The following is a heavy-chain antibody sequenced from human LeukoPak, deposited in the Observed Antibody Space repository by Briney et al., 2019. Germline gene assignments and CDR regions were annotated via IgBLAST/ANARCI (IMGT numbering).Heavy chain of an antibody. Sequence: SETLSLTCTVSGGSVSSGSYYWSWIRQPPGKGLEWIGYIYYSGSTNYNPSLKSRVTISVDTSKNQFSLKLSSVTAADTAVYYCARVRLDYGSGSYYRSFDYWGQGTPVTVSS. J-gene: IGHJ4*02. CDR3: ARVRLDYGSGSYYRSFDY. CDR2: IYYSGST. V-gene: IGHV4-61*01. CDR1: GGSVSSGSYY. D-gene: IGHD3-10*01.